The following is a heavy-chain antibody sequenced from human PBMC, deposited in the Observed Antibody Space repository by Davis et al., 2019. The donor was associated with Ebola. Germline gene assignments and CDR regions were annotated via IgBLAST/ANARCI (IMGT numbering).Heavy chain of an antibody. V-gene: IGHV3-43*02. CDR1: GFTFDDYA. J-gene: IGHJ1*01. Sequence: GGSLRLSCAASGFTFDDYAMHWVRQAPGKGLEWVSLISGDGGSTYYADSVKGRFTISRDNAKNSLYLQMNSLRAEDTAVYYCARARYSSGWGSYFQHWGQGTLVTVSS. CDR3: ARARYSSGWGSYFQH. D-gene: IGHD6-19*01. CDR2: ISGDGGST.